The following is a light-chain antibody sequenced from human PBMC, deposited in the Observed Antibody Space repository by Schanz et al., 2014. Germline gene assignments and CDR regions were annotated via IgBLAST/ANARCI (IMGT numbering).Light chain of an antibody. CDR3: QKYNSAPFT. V-gene: IGKV3-20*01. CDR1: QSVSSTF. Sequence: EIVLTQSPGTLSLSPGERAALSCRASQSVSSTFLAWYQQKPGQAPRLLIYGVSRMITGIPDRFNGSGSGTDFTLTISRLEPEDVATYYCQKYNSAPFTFGPGTKVDIK. CDR2: GVS. J-gene: IGKJ3*01.